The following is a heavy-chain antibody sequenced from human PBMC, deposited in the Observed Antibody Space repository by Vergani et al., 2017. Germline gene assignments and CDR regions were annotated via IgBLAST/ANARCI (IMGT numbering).Heavy chain of an antibody. J-gene: IGHJ5*02. V-gene: IGHV3-21*01. CDR1: GFTFSSYS. CDR3: ARDPDIVVVPASMFDP. CDR2: ISSSSSYI. Sequence: EVQLVESGGGLVKPGGSLRLSCAASGFTFSSYSMNWVRQAPGKGLEWVSSISSSSSYIYYADSVKGRFTISRDNAKNSLYLQMNSLRAEDTAVYYCARDPDIVVVPASMFDPWGQGTLVTVSS. D-gene: IGHD2-2*01.